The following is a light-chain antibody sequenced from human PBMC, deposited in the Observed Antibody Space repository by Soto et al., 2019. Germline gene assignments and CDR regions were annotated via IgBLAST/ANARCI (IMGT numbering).Light chain of an antibody. CDR1: QSISSY. CDR3: QQSYSTRSYP. J-gene: IGKJ2*01. CDR2: AAS. V-gene: IGKV1-39*01. Sequence: DIQMTQSPSSLSASVGDRVTITCRASQSISSYLNWYQPKPGKAPKLLIYAASSLQSGVPSRLSGSRSGTDFTLTISSLQPEDFATYYCQQSYSTRSYPFGQGTKLEIK.